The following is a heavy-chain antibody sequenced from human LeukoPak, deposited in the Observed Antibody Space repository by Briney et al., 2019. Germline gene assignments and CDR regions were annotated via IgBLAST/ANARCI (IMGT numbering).Heavy chain of an antibody. Sequence: PGGSLRLSCAASGFTVSSNYMSWVRQAPGKGLEWVSVIYSGGSTYYADSVKGRFTISRDNSKNTLYLQMNSLRAEDTAAYYCARVIMVRGVISHFDYWGQGTLVTVSS. J-gene: IGHJ4*02. CDR2: IYSGGST. D-gene: IGHD3-10*01. V-gene: IGHV3-66*02. CDR3: ARVIMVRGVISHFDY. CDR1: GFTVSSNY.